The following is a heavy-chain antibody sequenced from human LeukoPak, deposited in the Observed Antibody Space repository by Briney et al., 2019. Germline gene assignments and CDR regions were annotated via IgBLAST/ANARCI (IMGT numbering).Heavy chain of an antibody. D-gene: IGHD2-2*01. CDR2: ISGSGGST. Sequence: PGGSLRLSCAASGFTFSSYAMSWVRQAPGKGLEWVSAISGSGGSTYYADSVKGRFTISRDNSKNTLYLQMNSLRAEDTAVYYCAHARGPTPYTYCSSTSCPDWGQGTLVTVSS. CDR3: AHARGPTPYTYCSSTSCPD. V-gene: IGHV3-23*01. CDR1: GFTFSSYA. J-gene: IGHJ4*02.